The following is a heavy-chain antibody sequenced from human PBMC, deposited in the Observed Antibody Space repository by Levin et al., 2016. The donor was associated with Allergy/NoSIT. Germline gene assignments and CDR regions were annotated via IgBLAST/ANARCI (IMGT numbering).Heavy chain of an antibody. J-gene: IGHJ6*03. D-gene: IGHD3-9*01. CDR3: AADRKPDDDVLTGYYYYYYMDV. Sequence: WVRQAPGQRLEWIGWIVVGSGNTNYAQKFQERVTITRDMSTSTAYMELSSLRSEDTAVYFCAADRKPDDDVLTGYYYYYYMDVWGKGTTVTVSS. CDR2: IVVGSGNT. V-gene: IGHV1-58*01.